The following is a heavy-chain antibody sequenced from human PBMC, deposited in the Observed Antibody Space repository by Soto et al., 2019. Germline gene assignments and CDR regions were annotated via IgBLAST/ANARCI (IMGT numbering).Heavy chain of an antibody. CDR1: GGTFSSYA. D-gene: IGHD3-3*01. V-gene: IGHV1-69*01. Sequence: QVQLVQSGAEVKKPGSSVKVSCKASGGTFSSYAISWVRQAPGQGLEWMGGIIPIFGTANYAQKFQGRVTITADESTSTAYREVSSLSSEDTVVYYCAGHSSDYDFWSGYPLDYWGQGTLVTVSS. CDR3: AGHSSDYDFWSGYPLDY. J-gene: IGHJ4*02. CDR2: IIPIFGTA.